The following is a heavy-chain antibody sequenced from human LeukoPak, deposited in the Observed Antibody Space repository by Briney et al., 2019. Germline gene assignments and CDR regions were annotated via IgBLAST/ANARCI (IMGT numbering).Heavy chain of an antibody. CDR1: GFTFSSYA. V-gene: IGHV3-30*04. Sequence: GGSLRLSCAASGFTFSSYAMHWVRQAPGKGPEWVAVISYDGSNKYYADSVKGRFTISRDNSKNTLYLQMNSLRAEDTAVYYCAKRGVGATLYYYYYMDVWGKGTTVTISS. D-gene: IGHD1-26*01. CDR2: ISYDGSNK. CDR3: AKRGVGATLYYYYYMDV. J-gene: IGHJ6*03.